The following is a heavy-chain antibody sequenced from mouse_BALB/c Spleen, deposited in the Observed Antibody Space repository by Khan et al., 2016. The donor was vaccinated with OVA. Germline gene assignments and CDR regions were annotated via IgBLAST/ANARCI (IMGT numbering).Heavy chain of an antibody. CDR2: INPNNGGT. CDR1: GYTFSSYY. J-gene: IGHJ3*01. D-gene: IGHD3-2*02. Sequence: QVQLQQSGAELVKPGTSVRLSCKASGYTFSSYYLYWVKQRPGQGLEWIGDINPNNGGTNFNEKFKNKATLTVDKSSSTAYMQLSGLTSEDSAFYYCTRSGDVGFAYWGQGTLVTVSA. CDR3: TRSGDVGFAY. V-gene: IGHV1-53*01.